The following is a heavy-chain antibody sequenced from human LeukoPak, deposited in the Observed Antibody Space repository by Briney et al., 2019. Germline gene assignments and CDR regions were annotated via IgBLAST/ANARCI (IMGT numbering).Heavy chain of an antibody. J-gene: IGHJ6*03. CDR1: GGTFSSYA. D-gene: IGHD2-8*01. Sequence: EASVKVSCKASGGTFSSYAISWVRQAPGQGLEWMGGIIPIFGTANCAQKFQGRVTITADESTSTAYMELSSLRSEDTAVYYCARDAAGRYCTNGVCPLWGGYYYYYMDVWGKGTTVTVS. V-gene: IGHV1-69*13. CDR2: IIPIFGTA. CDR3: ARDAAGRYCTNGVCPLWGGYYYYYMDV.